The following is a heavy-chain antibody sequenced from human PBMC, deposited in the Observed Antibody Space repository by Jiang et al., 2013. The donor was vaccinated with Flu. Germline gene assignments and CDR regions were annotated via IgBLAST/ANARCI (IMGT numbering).Heavy chain of an antibody. Sequence: DINWVRQATGQGLEWMGWMNPNSGNTGYAQKFQGRVTMTRNTSISTAYMELSSLRSEDTAVYYCATPLVATDDAFDIWGQGTMVTVSS. D-gene: IGHD5-12*01. CDR2: MNPNSGNT. J-gene: IGHJ3*02. CDR3: ATPLVATDDAFDI. V-gene: IGHV1-8*01. CDR1: D.